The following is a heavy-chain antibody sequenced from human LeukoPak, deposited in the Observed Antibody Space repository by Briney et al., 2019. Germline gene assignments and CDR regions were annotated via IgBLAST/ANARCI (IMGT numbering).Heavy chain of an antibody. CDR3: ARRSYNSPFRY. CDR1: GGSLSGYY. CDR2: INHSGST. V-gene: IGHV4-34*01. J-gene: IGHJ4*02. D-gene: IGHD5-24*01. Sequence: SETLSLTCAVYGGSLSGYYWSWIRQPPGKGLEWIGEINHSGSTNYNPSLKSRVTISVDTSKNQFSLKLSSVTAADTAVYYCARRSYNSPFRYWGQGTLVTVSS.